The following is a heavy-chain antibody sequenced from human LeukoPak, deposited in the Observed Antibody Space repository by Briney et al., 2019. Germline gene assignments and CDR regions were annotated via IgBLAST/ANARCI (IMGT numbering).Heavy chain of an antibody. Sequence: TPSETLSLTCAVYGGSFSGYYWSWIRQPPGKGLEWIGEINHSGSTNYNPSLKSRVTISVDTSKNQFSLKLSSVTAADTAVYYCARGEMADRFDYWGQGTLVTVSS. J-gene: IGHJ4*02. CDR2: INHSGST. V-gene: IGHV4-34*01. CDR1: GGSFSGYY. D-gene: IGHD5-24*01. CDR3: ARGEMADRFDY.